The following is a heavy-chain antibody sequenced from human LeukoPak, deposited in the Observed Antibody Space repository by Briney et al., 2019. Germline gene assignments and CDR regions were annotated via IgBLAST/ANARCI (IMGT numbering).Heavy chain of an antibody. D-gene: IGHD6-19*01. CDR3: TRPYSSGYY. Sequence: PGGSLRLSCAASGFTFSGSAMHWVRQAPGKVLEWVGRIRSKANSYATAYAASVKGRFTISRDDSKNTAYLQMNSLKIEDTAVYYCTRPYSSGYYWGQGTLVTASS. J-gene: IGHJ4*02. CDR2: IRSKANSYAT. CDR1: GFTFSGSA. V-gene: IGHV3-73*01.